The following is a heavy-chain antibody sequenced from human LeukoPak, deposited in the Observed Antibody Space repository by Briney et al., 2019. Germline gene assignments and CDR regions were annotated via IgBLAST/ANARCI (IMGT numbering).Heavy chain of an antibody. D-gene: IGHD5-12*01. V-gene: IGHV3-30*18. J-gene: IGHJ4*02. CDR2: ISYDGSNK. CDR1: GFTFSSYG. Sequence: GGSLRLSCAASGFTFSSYGMHWVRQAPGKGLEWVAVISYDGSNKYYADSVKGRFTISRDNSKNTLYLQMNSLRAEDTAVYYCAKDRHGYSGYDYYFDYWGQGTLVTVSS. CDR3: AKDRHGYSGYDYYFDY.